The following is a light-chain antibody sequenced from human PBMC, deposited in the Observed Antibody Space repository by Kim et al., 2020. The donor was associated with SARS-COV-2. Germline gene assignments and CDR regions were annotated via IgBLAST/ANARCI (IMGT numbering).Light chain of an antibody. CDR2: GSS. CDR3: QQSYNAPRT. V-gene: IGKV1-39*01. CDR1: QSVNTY. Sequence: GARVTITGRASQSVNTYLNWYQQKSGKAPELLISGSSTLQSVVPSRFSGSGSGTDFTFTISSLQPDDFATYYCQQSYNAPRTFGPGTKVDIK. J-gene: IGKJ1*01.